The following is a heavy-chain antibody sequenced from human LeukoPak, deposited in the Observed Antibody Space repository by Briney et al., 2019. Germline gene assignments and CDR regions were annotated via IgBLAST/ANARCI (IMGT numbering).Heavy chain of an antibody. D-gene: IGHD5-12*01. CDR3: AKDRDIVATIEIDY. V-gene: IGHV3-9*01. Sequence: GGSLRLSCAASGFTFDDYAMHWVRQAPGKGLEWVSGISWNSGSIGYADSVKGRFTISRDNAKNSLYLQMNSLRAEDTALYYCAKDRDIVATIEIDYWGQGTLVTVSS. CDR1: GFTFDDYA. J-gene: IGHJ4*02. CDR2: ISWNSGSI.